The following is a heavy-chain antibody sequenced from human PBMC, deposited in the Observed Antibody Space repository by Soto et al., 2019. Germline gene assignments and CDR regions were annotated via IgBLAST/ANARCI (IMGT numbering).Heavy chain of an antibody. CDR3: ASSRDGSDQTFDY. CDR1: GYSFTSYW. V-gene: IGHV5-51*01. Sequence: PGEALKISCKGSGYSFTSYWIGWVRQMPGKGLEWMGIIYPGDSDTRYSPSFQGQVTISADKSISTAYLQWSSLKASDTAMYYCASSRDGSDQTFDYWGQGTLVTVSS. D-gene: IGHD5-12*01. J-gene: IGHJ4*02. CDR2: IYPGDSDT.